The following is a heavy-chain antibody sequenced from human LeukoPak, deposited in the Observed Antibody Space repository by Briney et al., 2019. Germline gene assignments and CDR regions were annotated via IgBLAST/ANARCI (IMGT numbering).Heavy chain of an antibody. J-gene: IGHJ3*02. V-gene: IGHV3-30-3*01. D-gene: IGHD6-19*01. CDR3: ARDKGYSSVFDT. CDR1: GFTFSSYA. Sequence: PGGSLRLSCAASGFTFSSYAMHWVRQAPGKGLEWVAVISYDGSNKYYADSVKGRFTISRDNSKNTLCLQMNSLRAEDTAVYYCARDKGYSSVFDTWGQGTMVTVSS. CDR2: ISYDGSNK.